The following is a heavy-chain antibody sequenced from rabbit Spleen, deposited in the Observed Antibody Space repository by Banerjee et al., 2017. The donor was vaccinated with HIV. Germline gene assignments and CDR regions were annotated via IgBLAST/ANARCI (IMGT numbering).Heavy chain of an antibody. V-gene: IGHV1S47*01. CDR1: GFSFNSGYD. CDR2: IYIGDGST. D-gene: IGHD8-1*01. CDR3: ARDSGTSFSSYGMDL. J-gene: IGHJ6*01. Sequence: EESGGGLVKPGAYLTLTCKASGFSFNSGYDMCWVRQAPGKGLEWIACIYIGDGSTYYATWVNGRFTPSRSTSLNTVTLQMTSLTAADTATYFCARDSGTSFSSYGMDLWGQGTLVTVS.